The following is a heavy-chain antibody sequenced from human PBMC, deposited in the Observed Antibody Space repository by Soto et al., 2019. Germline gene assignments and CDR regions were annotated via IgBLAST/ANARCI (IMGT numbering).Heavy chain of an antibody. CDR3: ARVSTDTAMNSDY. V-gene: IGHV4-59*01. J-gene: IGHJ4*02. CDR1: GGSISSYY. CDR2: IYYSGST. Sequence: SETLSLTCTVSGGSISSYYWSWIRQPPGKGLEWIGYIYYSGSTNYNPSLKSRVTISVDTSKNQFSLKLSSVTAADTAVYYCARVSTDTAMNSDYWGQGTLVTVSS. D-gene: IGHD5-18*01.